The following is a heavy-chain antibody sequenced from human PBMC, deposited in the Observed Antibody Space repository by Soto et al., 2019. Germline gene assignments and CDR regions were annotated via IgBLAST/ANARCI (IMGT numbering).Heavy chain of an antibody. J-gene: IGHJ6*02. CDR1: GYTFTNYW. V-gene: IGHV5-51*01. CDR2: IYPGDSDT. Sequence: PGASLKISCKGSGYTFTNYWIGWVRQMPGKGLEWMGIIYPGDSDTKYNPSFQGQVTISADKSITTTYLQWSSLKASDTAIYYCAASILYYGMDVWGQGTTVTVSS. CDR3: AASILYYGMDV.